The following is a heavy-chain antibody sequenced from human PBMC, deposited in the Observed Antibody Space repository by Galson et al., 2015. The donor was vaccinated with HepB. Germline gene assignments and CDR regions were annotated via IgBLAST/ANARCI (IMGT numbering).Heavy chain of an antibody. CDR1: GFTFSSRG. CDR3: VSNQYMPGSYFNFDN. J-gene: IGHJ4*02. V-gene: IGHV3-23*01. Sequence: SLRLSCAASGFTFSSRGLSWVRQAPGKGLEWVSLISGNGGNIHYADSVKGRFTISRDNSKDTLYLQMNSLRADDTAVYYCVSNQYMPGSYFNFDNWGQGTLVTVSS. D-gene: IGHD3-10*01. CDR2: ISGNGGNI.